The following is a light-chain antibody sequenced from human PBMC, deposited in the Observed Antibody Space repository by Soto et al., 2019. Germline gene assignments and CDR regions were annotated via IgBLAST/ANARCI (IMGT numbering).Light chain of an antibody. CDR3: QQRSNWPSIT. J-gene: IGKJ5*01. CDR2: DAS. CDR1: QRVSSY. Sequence: SAFTKVSTTLSLSPRGRDPLCSRGSQRVSSYLAWYQQKPGQAPRLLIYDASNRATGIPARFSGSGSGTDFTLTINSLEPEDFAVYYCQQRSNWPSITFGQGTRLEIK. V-gene: IGKV3-11*01.